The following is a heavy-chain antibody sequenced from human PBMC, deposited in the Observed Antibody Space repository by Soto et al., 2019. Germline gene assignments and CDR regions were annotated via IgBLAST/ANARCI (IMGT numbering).Heavy chain of an antibody. CDR1: GFTFSSYG. D-gene: IGHD5-18*01. Sequence: PGGSLRLSCAASGFTFSSYGMHWVRQAPGKGLEWVAVISYDGSNKYYADSVKGRFTISRDNSKNTLYLQMNSLRAEDTAVYYCAKGLGIQLYYHYGMAVWGQGSTVTVSS. V-gene: IGHV3-30*18. J-gene: IGHJ6*02. CDR3: AKGLGIQLYYHYGMAV. CDR2: ISYDGSNK.